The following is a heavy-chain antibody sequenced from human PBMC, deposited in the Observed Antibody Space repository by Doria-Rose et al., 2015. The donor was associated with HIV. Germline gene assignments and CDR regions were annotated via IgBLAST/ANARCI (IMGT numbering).Heavy chain of an antibody. CDR1: GGTFSRYP. CDR3: ATTWSGYSLDY. Sequence: SGAEVKKPGSSVKVSCKASGGTFSRYPISWVRQAPGQGLGWMGRIIPVLGIRNYAQKFQGRVTITADESTSTAYIELSNLRSEDMAVYYCATTWSGYSLDYWGQGTLVTVSS. J-gene: IGHJ4*02. D-gene: IGHD3-3*01. CDR2: IIPVLGIR. V-gene: IGHV1-69*04.